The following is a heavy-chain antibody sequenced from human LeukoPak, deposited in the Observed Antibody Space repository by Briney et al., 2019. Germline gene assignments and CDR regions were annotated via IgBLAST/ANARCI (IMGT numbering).Heavy chain of an antibody. CDR2: IYYSGST. CDR3: ASMKIDLCAYIDY. Sequence: SQTLSLTCTVSGGSISSGDYYWSWIRQPPGKGLEWFGYIYYSGSTYYNPSLKSRVTISVDTSNNQFSLKLSSVTAADTALYYCASMKIDLCAYIDYWGQGTLVTVSS. V-gene: IGHV4-30-4*08. D-gene: IGHD3-16*01. J-gene: IGHJ4*02. CDR1: GGSISSGDYY.